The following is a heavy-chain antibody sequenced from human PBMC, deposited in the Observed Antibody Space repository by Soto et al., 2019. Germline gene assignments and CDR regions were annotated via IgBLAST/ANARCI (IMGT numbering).Heavy chain of an antibody. V-gene: IGHV1-46*01. CDR3: ARGLRSYALVPDY. CDR2: INPSGGST. D-gene: IGHD2-2*01. CDR1: GYTFTSYY. J-gene: IGHJ4*02. Sequence: QVQLVQSGAEVKKPGASVKVSCKASGYTFTSYYMHWVRQAPGQGLEWMGIINPSGGSTSYAQKYQGRVTMTRDRPTSTGYMELSSLGSEDTAVYYCARGLRSYALVPDYWGQGTLVTVSS.